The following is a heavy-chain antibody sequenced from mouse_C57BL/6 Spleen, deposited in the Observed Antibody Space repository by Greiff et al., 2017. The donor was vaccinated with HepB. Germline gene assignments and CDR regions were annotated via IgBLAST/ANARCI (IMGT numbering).Heavy chain of an antibody. CDR1: GFTFSSYA. CDR3: TREGGAYYSNYEGPSYAMDY. CDR2: ISSGGDYI. D-gene: IGHD2-5*01. J-gene: IGHJ4*01. Sequence: DVMLVESGEGLVKPGGSLKLSCAASGFTFSSYAMSWVRQTPEKRLEWVAYISSGGDYIYYADTVKGRFTISRDNARNTLYLQMSSLKSEDTAMYYCTREGGAYYSNYEGPSYAMDYWGQGTSVTVSS. V-gene: IGHV5-9-1*02.